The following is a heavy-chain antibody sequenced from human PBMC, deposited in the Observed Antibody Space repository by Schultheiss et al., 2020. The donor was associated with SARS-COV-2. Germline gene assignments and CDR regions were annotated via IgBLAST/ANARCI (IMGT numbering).Heavy chain of an antibody. V-gene: IGHV4-39*01. Sequence: SETLSLTCTVSGGSISSSSYYWGWIRQPPGKGLEWIGEINHSGSTYYNPSLESRVTISVDTSRNQFSLKLSSVTAADTAVYYCARVPYGYSSSWGWYFDLWGRGTLVTVSS. J-gene: IGHJ2*01. CDR2: INHSGST. D-gene: IGHD6-13*01. CDR3: ARVPYGYSSSWGWYFDL. CDR1: GGSISSSSYY.